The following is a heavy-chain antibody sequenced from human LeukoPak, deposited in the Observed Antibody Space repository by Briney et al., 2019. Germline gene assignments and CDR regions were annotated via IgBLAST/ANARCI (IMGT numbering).Heavy chain of an antibody. Sequence: ASVKVSCKASGYTFTGYYMHWVRQAPGQGLEWMGWINPNSGGTNYAQKFQGKVTMTRDTSISTAYMELSRLRSDDTAVYYCARATYSDYYFDYWGQGTLVTVSS. D-gene: IGHD2/OR15-2a*01. V-gene: IGHV1-2*02. J-gene: IGHJ4*02. CDR1: GYTFTGYY. CDR3: ARATYSDYYFDY. CDR2: INPNSGGT.